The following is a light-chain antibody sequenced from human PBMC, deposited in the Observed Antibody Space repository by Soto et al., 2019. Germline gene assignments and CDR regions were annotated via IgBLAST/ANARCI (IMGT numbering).Light chain of an antibody. J-gene: IGKJ3*01. CDR2: GAS. V-gene: IGKV1-12*01. CDR3: QQAETYPFA. Sequence: DIQMTQSPSIVSASVGDRVTITCRASQGISSWVAWYQQKPGKAPKLLIYGASNLQSGVPSRFSGSGSGTDFTLTISSLQPADFATYYCQQAETYPFAFGPGTKWISN. CDR1: QGISSW.